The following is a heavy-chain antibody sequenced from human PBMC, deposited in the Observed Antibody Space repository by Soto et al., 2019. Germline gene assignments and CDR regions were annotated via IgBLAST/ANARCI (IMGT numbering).Heavy chain of an antibody. V-gene: IGHV2-26*01. J-gene: IGHJ6*02. D-gene: IGHD3-9*01. CDR3: ARMKVDSYQFYYAMDV. Sequence: QVTLQESGPALVKPTETLTLTCTVSGFSLTTGKMGVRWIRQPPGKALEWLAHIFSDNERSYSTSLQGRLTISKDTSGSQVVLSMTNVDPVATATYYCARMKVDSYQFYYAMDVWGQGTTVTVSS. CDR1: GFSLTTGKMG. CDR2: IFSDNER.